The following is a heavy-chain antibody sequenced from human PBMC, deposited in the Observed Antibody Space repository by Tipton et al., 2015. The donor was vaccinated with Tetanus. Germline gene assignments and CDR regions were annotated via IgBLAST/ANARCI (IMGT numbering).Heavy chain of an antibody. CDR2: ISAYNGNT. J-gene: IGHJ6*02. V-gene: IGHV1-18*04. CDR1: GYTFTSYG. D-gene: IGHD3-3*01. Sequence: QLVQSGAEVKKPGASVKVSCKASGYTFTSYGISWVRQAPGQGLEWMGWISAYNGNTNYAQKLQGRVTMTTDTSTSTAYMELRSLRSDDTAVYYCARDNHDFWSGYSHYYYGMDVWGQGTTVTVSS. CDR3: ARDNHDFWSGYSHYYYGMDV.